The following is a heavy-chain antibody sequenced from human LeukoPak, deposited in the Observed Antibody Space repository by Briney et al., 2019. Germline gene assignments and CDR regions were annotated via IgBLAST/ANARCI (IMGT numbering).Heavy chain of an antibody. CDR2: TYRNDDK. D-gene: IGHD3/OR15-3a*01. CDR1: CLSRSTVAVA. J-gene: IGHJ4*02. CDR3: ARTGSWSGLYFDY. V-gene: IGHV2-5*01. Sequence: SGPTLVHPTQSLTLTCTFSCLSRSTVAVAVAWMRQPLLKAVEWTALTYRNDDKRYNPSLKDRLSITGDTSRSQVVLTLTNMDPVDTATYYCARTGSWSGLYFDYWGQGILVAASP.